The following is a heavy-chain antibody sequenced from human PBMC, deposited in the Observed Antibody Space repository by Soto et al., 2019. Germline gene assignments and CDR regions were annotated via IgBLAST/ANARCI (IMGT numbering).Heavy chain of an antibody. V-gene: IGHV3-72*01. CDR1: GFTFSDYY. CDR3: ARVVGAPNWFDP. Sequence: GSLRLSCAASGFTFSDYYMSWIRQAPGKGLEWVGHIRNKANSYTTEYAASVKGRFTISRDDSKNSLYLQMSSLKTEDTAVYYCARVVGAPNWFDPWGQGTLVTVSS. CDR2: IRNKANSYTT. D-gene: IGHD1-26*01. J-gene: IGHJ5*02.